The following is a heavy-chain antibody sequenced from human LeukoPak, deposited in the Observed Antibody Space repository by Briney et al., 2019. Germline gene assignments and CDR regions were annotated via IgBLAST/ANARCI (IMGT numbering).Heavy chain of an antibody. CDR1: GFTFSSYS. V-gene: IGHV3-64D*06. Sequence: AGSLRLSCSASGFTFSSYSMHWVRQAPGKGLEYVSTISINGGTTYYADSVKGRFTISRENYKNTLFLQMSSLRAEDTAVYYCVKGHDSSGYYLSYFDYWGQGALVTVSS. J-gene: IGHJ4*02. CDR2: ISINGGTT. CDR3: VKGHDSSGYYLSYFDY. D-gene: IGHD3-22*01.